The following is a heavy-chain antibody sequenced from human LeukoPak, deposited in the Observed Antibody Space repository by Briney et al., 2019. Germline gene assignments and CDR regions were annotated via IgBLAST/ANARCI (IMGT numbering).Heavy chain of an antibody. D-gene: IGHD3-3*01. CDR1: GYTLTELS. CDR2: FDPECGKT. CDR3: ATVNQDDFWSGYYTDYCYYYYMDV. J-gene: IGHJ6*03. Sequence: ASVKVSCKVSGYTLTELSMHWVRQAPGKGLEWMGGFDPECGKTIYAQKFQGRVTMTEDTSTDTAYMELSSLRSEDTAVYYCATVNQDDFWSGYYTDYCYYYYMDVWGKGTTVTVSS. V-gene: IGHV1-24*01.